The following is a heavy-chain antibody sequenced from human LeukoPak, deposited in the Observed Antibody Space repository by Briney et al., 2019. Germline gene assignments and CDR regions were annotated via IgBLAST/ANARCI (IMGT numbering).Heavy chain of an antibody. CDR1: GYTFTSYY. Sequence: ASVKVSCKASGYTFTSYYMHWVRQAPGQGHEWMGIINPSGGSTSYAQKFQGRVTMTRDTSTSTVYMELSSLRSEDTAVYYCARALFVDAYFDYWGQGTLVTVSS. V-gene: IGHV1-46*03. D-gene: IGHD2-21*01. CDR2: INPSGGST. J-gene: IGHJ4*02. CDR3: ARALFVDAYFDY.